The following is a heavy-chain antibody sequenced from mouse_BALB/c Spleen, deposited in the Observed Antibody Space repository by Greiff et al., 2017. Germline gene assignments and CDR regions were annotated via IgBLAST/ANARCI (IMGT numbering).Heavy chain of an antibody. V-gene: IGHV1-69*02. J-gene: IGHJ1*01. CDR3: TRGRTVVDWYFDV. Sequence: VQLQQPGAELVRPGASVKLSCKASGYTFTSYWINWVKQRPGQGLEWIGNIYPSDSYTNYNQKFKDKATLTVDKSSSTAYMQLSSPTSEDSAVYYCTRGRTVVDWYFDVWGAGTTVTVSS. CDR2: IYPSDSYT. CDR1: GYTFTSYW. D-gene: IGHD1-1*01.